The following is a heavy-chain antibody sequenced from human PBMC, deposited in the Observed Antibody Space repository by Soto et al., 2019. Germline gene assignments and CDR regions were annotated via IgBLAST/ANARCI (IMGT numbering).Heavy chain of an antibody. CDR1: GGSLSTAGYY. V-gene: IGHV4-31*03. CDR2: IFYNGST. Sequence: QVQLQESGPGLVKPSQTLSLTCTVSGGSLSTAGYYWSWIRQHPGKGLEWLGYIFYNGSTHYNSSLKSRITLSKDSSNNPFSLKLTSVTAADTAVFYCARGWMVRGVMPWYFDNWGQGTLVTVSS. CDR3: ARGWMVRGVMPWYFDN. D-gene: IGHD3-10*01. J-gene: IGHJ4*02.